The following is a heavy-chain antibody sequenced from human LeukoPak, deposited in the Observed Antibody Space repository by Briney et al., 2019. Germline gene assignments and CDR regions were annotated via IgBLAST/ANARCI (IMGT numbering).Heavy chain of an antibody. CDR3: ARYSGSYLVPYYYYYYYMDV. CDR2: ISSSGSTI. J-gene: IGHJ6*03. D-gene: IGHD1-26*01. V-gene: IGHV3-48*03. CDR1: GFTFSSYE. Sequence: GGSLRLSCVASGFTFSSYEMNWVRQAPGKGLEWVSYISSSGSTIYYADSVKGRFTISRDNAKNSLYLQMNSLRAEDTAVYYCARYSGSYLVPYYYYYYYMDVWGKGTTVTISS.